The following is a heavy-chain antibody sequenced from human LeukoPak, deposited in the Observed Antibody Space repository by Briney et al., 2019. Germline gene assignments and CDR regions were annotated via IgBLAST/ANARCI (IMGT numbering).Heavy chain of an antibody. V-gene: IGHV4-4*07. D-gene: IGHD6-19*01. CDR1: GGSISSSY. Sequence: PSETLSLTCNVSGGSISSSYWSWIRQPAGKGLEWIGRIYASGSSNYNPSLKSRVTISVDTSKNQFSLKLSSVTAADTAVYYCARTDSSGWYYFDYWGQGTLVTVSS. CDR3: ARTDSSGWYYFDY. J-gene: IGHJ4*02. CDR2: IYASGSS.